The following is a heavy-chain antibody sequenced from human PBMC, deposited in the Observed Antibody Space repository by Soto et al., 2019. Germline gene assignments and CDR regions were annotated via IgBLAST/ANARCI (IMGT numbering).Heavy chain of an antibody. D-gene: IGHD2-8*01. V-gene: IGHV4-31*03. CDR1: GGYISSGGNY. CDR2: IYYTGHT. CDR3: AREDINESFFDS. Sequence: QVQLQESGPGLVKPSQTLSLTCSVSGGYISSGGNYWSWIRQHPGKGLEWIGFIYYTGHTKYNAALKSRVNISGDMSQNQFSLTQTSVTAANTAVYYCAREDINESFFDSWGPGILVTVSS. J-gene: IGHJ4*02.